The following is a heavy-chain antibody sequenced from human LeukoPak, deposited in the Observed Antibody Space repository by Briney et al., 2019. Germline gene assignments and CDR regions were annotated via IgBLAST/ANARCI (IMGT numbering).Heavy chain of an antibody. V-gene: IGHV3-30-3*01. D-gene: IGHD2-21*02. J-gene: IGHJ4*02. CDR3: ARDRRVVVTAIDY. CDR1: GFTFSSYA. Sequence: PGRSLRLSCAASGFTFSSYAMHWVRQAPGKGLEWVAVISYDGSNKYYADSVKGRFTISRDNSKNTLYLQMNSLRAEDTAVYYCARDRRVVVTAIDYWGQGTLVTVSS. CDR2: ISYDGSNK.